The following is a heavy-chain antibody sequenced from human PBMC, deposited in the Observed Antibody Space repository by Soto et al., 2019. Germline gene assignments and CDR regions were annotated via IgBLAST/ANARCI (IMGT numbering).Heavy chain of an antibody. CDR2: IYYSGST. CDR1: GGSISSYY. J-gene: IGHJ4*02. CDR3: ARTTAYYFDY. V-gene: IGHV4-59*08. Sequence: SETLSLTCTVSGGSISSYYWSWIRQPPGKGLEWIGYIYYSGSTNYNPPLKSRVTISVDTSKNQFSLKLSSVTAADTAVYYCARTTAYYFDYWGQGTLVTVSS. D-gene: IGHD4-4*01.